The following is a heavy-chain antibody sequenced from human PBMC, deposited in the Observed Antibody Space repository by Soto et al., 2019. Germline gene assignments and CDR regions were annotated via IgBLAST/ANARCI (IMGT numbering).Heavy chain of an antibody. CDR1: GFTFSSYS. CDR3: ASLLDCSSTSCYWSSYYYYGMDV. Sequence: GGSLRLSCAASGFTFSSYSMNWVRQAPGKELEWVSSISSSSSYIYYADSVKGRFTISRDNAKNSLYLQMNSLRAEDTAVYYCASLLDCSSTSCYWSSYYYYGMDVWGQGTTVTVSS. CDR2: ISSSSSYI. D-gene: IGHD2-2*01. V-gene: IGHV3-21*01. J-gene: IGHJ6*02.